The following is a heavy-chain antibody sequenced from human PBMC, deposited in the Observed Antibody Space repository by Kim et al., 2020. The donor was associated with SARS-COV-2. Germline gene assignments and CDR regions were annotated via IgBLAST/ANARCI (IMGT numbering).Heavy chain of an antibody. J-gene: IGHJ4*02. V-gene: IGHV4-39*01. Sequence: DNPSLKSRVTISVDTSKNQFSLKLSSVTAADTAVYYCARYSSSSDYFDYWGQGTLVTVSS. D-gene: IGHD6-6*01. CDR3: ARYSSSSDYFDY.